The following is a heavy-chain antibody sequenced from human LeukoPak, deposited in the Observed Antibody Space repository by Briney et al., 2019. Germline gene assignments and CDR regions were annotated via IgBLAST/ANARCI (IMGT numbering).Heavy chain of an antibody. D-gene: IGHD2/OR15-2a*01. J-gene: IGHJ6*02. CDR3: ARRRFCNMDGCHLGGMDV. V-gene: IGHV4-59*08. CDR1: GGSISGYY. CDR2: IYIYNSAST. Sequence: PSETLSLTCTVSGGSISGYYWSWIRQPPGKGLEWIGYIYIYNSASTNYSPSLKSRVTISADTSTNQFSLNLASVTAADTAIYYCARRRFCNMDGCHLGGMDVWGQGTTVIVSS.